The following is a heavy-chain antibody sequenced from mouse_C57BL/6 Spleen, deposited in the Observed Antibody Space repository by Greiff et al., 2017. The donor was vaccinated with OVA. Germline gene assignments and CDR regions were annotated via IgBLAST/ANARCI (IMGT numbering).Heavy chain of an antibody. V-gene: IGHV3-6*01. Sequence: DVQLQESGPGLVKPSKSLSLTCSVTGYSITSGYYWNWIRQFPGNKLEWMGYISYDGSNNYNPSLKNRISITRDTSKNQFFLKLNSVTTEDTATYYCARGGTLDYWGQGTTLTVSS. CDR2: ISYDGSN. J-gene: IGHJ2*01. D-gene: IGHD1-1*02. CDR1: GYSITSGYY. CDR3: ARGGTLDY.